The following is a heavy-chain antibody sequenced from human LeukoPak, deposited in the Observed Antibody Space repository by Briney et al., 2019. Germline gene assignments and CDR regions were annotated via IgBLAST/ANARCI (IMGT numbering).Heavy chain of an antibody. CDR2: IIPIFGTA. V-gene: IGHV1-69*06. J-gene: IGHJ4*02. Sequence: ASVKVSCKASGGTFSSYAISWVRQAPGQGLEWMGGIIPIFGTANYAQKFQGRVTITADKSTSTAYMELSSLRSEDTAVYYCASGPPYYDSSGYYSGYFVYWGQGTLVTVSS. CDR3: ASGPPYYDSSGYYSGYFVY. CDR1: GGTFSSYA. D-gene: IGHD3-22*01.